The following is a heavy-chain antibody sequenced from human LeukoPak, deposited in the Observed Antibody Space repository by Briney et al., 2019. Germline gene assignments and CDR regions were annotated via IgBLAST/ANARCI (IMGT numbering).Heavy chain of an antibody. D-gene: IGHD3-3*01. Sequence: SETLSLTCAVYGGSFSGYYWSWIRQPPGKGLEWIGEINHSGGTNYNPSLKSRVTISVDTSKNQFSLKLSSVTAADTAVYYCARLFSGNYDFWSDYSHYFDYWGQGTLVTVSS. CDR1: GGSFSGYY. V-gene: IGHV4-34*01. J-gene: IGHJ4*02. CDR3: ARLFSGNYDFWSDYSHYFDY. CDR2: INHSGGT.